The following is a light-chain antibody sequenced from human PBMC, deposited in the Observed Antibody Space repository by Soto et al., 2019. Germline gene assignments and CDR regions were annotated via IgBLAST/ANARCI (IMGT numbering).Light chain of an antibody. CDR2: WAS. Sequence: DCVMTQSPDSLAVSLGERATINCKSSQSVLSNSDNKNYLAWFQQKPGQPPKLLIYWASTRESGVPDRFSGSGSATDFTLTISSLQAEDVAVYYCQQYHSDPITFGQGTRLENK. CDR3: QQYHSDPIT. V-gene: IGKV4-1*01. CDR1: QSVLSNSDNKNY. J-gene: IGKJ5*01.